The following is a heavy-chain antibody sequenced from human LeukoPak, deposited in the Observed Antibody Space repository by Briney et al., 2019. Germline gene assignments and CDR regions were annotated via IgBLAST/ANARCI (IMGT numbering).Heavy chain of an antibody. CDR3: ARGEGKRYFDWLPKTYGMDV. CDR2: ISYDGSNI. V-gene: IGHV3-30*03. CDR1: GFTFSTYG. D-gene: IGHD3-9*01. J-gene: IGHJ6*02. Sequence: GGSLRLSCVASGFTFSTYGIHWVRQAPGTGLEWVAVISYDGSNIHYADSVKGRITISRDNSNNTVYLQMNSLRSEDTAVYYCARGEGKRYFDWLPKTYGMDVWGQGTTVTVSS.